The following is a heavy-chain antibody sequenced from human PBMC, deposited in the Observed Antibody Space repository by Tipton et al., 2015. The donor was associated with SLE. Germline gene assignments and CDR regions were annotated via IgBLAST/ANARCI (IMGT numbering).Heavy chain of an antibody. D-gene: IGHD3-3*01. Sequence: QLVQSGSELKKPGASVKVSCKASGYIFTGYYMHWVRQAPGQGLEWMGRINPNSGGTNYAQKFQGRVTMTRDTSISTAYMELSRLRSDDTAVYYCARGETYYDFWSGLDWFDPWGQGTLVTVSS. CDR3: ARGETYYDFWSGLDWFDP. CDR1: GYIFTGYY. J-gene: IGHJ5*02. CDR2: INPNSGGT. V-gene: IGHV1-2*06.